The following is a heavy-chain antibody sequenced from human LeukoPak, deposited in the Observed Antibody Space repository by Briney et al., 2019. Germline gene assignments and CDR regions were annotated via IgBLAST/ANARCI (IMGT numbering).Heavy chain of an antibody. Sequence: SQTLSLTCTVSGGSLSSGGYYWCWNRQSTEKGLEWIGNIHYSGSTYYNPSLKSRVTISVDTSKNQFSLKLSSVTAADTAVYYCARIRGYSYGYWFDPWGQGTLVTVSS. CDR1: GGSLSSGGYY. CDR2: IHYSGST. D-gene: IGHD5-18*01. CDR3: ARIRGYSYGYWFDP. J-gene: IGHJ5*02. V-gene: IGHV4-31*03.